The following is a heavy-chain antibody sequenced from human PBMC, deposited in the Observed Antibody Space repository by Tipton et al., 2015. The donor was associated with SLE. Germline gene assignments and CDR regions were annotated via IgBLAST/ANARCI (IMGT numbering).Heavy chain of an antibody. V-gene: IGHV4-39*02. CDR3: ARGRWEPTEPFDI. CDR2: LSYGGDT. CDR1: GGSISDTSYY. Sequence: TLSLTCTVSGGSISDTSYYWGWIRQPPGRGLEWMGTLSYGGDTDYNPSLKSRVTISVDTSKNQLSLRLNSVTAADTALYYCARGRWEPTEPFDIWGQGTMVTVSS. J-gene: IGHJ3*02. D-gene: IGHD1-26*01.